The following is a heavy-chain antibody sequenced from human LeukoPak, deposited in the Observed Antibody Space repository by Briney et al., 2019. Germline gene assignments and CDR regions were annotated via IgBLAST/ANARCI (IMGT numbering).Heavy chain of an antibody. CDR3: ARVGYYDSSADPRDAFDI. CDR1: GYTFTSYY. J-gene: IGHJ3*02. D-gene: IGHD3-22*01. CDR2: INPSGGST. V-gene: IGHV1-46*01. Sequence: GASVKVSCKASGYTFTSYYMHWVRQAPGQGLEWMGIINPSGGSTSYAQKFQGRVTMTRDMSTSTVYMELSSLRSEDTAVYYCARVGYYDSSADPRDAFDIWGQGTMVTVSS.